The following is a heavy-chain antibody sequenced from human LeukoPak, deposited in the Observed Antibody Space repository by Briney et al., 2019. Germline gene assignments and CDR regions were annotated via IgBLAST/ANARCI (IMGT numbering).Heavy chain of an antibody. J-gene: IGHJ5*02. Sequence: SETLSLTCTVSGGSISSYYWSWIRQPPGKGLEWIGYIYFSGTTKYNPSLESRVTISVDTSKNQFSLKLSSVTAADTAVYYCARRRAEGGSNGHYNWFDPWGQGILVTVSS. D-gene: IGHD6-13*01. CDR1: GGSISSYY. CDR3: ARRRAEGGSNGHYNWFDP. CDR2: IYFSGTT. V-gene: IGHV4-59*08.